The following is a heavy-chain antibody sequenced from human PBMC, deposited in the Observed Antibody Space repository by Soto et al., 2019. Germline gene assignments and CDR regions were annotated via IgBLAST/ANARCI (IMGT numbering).Heavy chain of an antibody. Sequence: ASVKVSCKASGGTFSSYAISWVRQAPGQGLEWMGGIIPIFGTANYAQKFQGRVTITAGESTSTAYMELSSLRSEDTAVYYCASPPAGDYEYYFDYWGQGTLVTVSS. CDR2: IIPIFGTA. J-gene: IGHJ4*02. CDR3: ASPPAGDYEYYFDY. D-gene: IGHD4-17*01. CDR1: GGTFSSYA. V-gene: IGHV1-69*13.